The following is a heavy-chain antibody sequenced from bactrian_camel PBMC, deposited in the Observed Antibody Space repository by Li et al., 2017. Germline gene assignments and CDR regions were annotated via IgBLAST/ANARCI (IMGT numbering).Heavy chain of an antibody. V-gene: IGHV3S40*01. CDR3: VTDEQLPTNY. Sequence: DVQLVESGGGSVQAGGSLRLSCEVSGITEGTNCIGWFRQAPGKEREGVAAIMILGATAYYADSVKGRFTISRDNAKNTVFLQMTSLKSEDTGLYFCVTDEQLPTNYRGQGTQVTVS. CDR1: GITEGTNC. J-gene: IGHJ4*01. CDR2: IMILGATA.